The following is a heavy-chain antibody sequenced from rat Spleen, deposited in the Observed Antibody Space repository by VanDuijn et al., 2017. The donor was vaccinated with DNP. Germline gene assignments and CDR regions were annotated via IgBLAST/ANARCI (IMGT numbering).Heavy chain of an antibody. CDR3: ARHRQINKGTTTFSY. CDR2: ISYNGGTP. J-gene: IGHJ2*01. Sequence: EVLLVESDGGLVQPGRSLKLSCAVSGFTFSDYYMAWVRQAPAKGLEWVATISYNGGTPYYRDSVKGRFTISRDNAKSTLYLQMDSLGSEDSATYYCARHRQINKGTTTFSYWGQGVMVTVSS. CDR1: GFTFSDYY. V-gene: IGHV5-29*01. D-gene: IGHD1-5*01.